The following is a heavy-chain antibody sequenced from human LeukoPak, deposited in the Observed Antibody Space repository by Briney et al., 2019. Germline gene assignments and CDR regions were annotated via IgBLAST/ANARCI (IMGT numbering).Heavy chain of an antibody. J-gene: IGHJ2*01. CDR3: ARARVRSYSYDSSGFYTSDWHFDL. CDR2: IYSSGST. V-gene: IGHV4-59*01. Sequence: SETLSLTCTVSGGSISSDHWNWIRQPPGKGLEWIGYIYSSGSTQYNPSLKGRVTISVDTSKNQFSLKLSSVTAADTAVYYCARARVRSYSYDSSGFYTSDWHFDLWGRGTLVTVSS. CDR1: GGSISSDH. D-gene: IGHD3-22*01.